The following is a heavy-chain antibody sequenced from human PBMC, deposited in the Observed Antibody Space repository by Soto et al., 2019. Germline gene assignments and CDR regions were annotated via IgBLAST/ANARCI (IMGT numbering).Heavy chain of an antibody. CDR3: AREGAAAGSRTYYYYGMDV. CDR1: GFTVSSNY. Sequence: PGGSLRLCCAASGFTVSSNYMSWVRQAPGKGLEWVSVIYSGGSTYYADSVKGRFTISRHNSKNTLYLQMNSLRAEDTAVYYCAREGAAAGSRTYYYYGMDVWGQGTTVTVSS. D-gene: IGHD6-13*01. J-gene: IGHJ6*02. V-gene: IGHV3-53*04. CDR2: IYSGGST.